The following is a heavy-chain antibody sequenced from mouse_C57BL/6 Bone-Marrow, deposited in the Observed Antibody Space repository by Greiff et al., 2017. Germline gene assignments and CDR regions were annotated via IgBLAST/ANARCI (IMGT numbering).Heavy chain of an antibody. D-gene: IGHD6-1*01. J-gene: IGHJ3*01. V-gene: IGHV14-4*01. CDR2: IDPENGDT. Sequence: EVQLQQSGAELVRPGASVKLSCTASGFNIKDDYMHWVKQRPEQGLEWIGWIDPENGDTEYASKFQGKATITADTSSNTAYLQLSNLTSEDTAVYYCTPGPRFAYWGQGTLVTVSA. CDR3: TPGPRFAY. CDR1: GFNIKDDY.